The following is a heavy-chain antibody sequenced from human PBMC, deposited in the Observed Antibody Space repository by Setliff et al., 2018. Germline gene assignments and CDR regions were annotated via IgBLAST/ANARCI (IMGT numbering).Heavy chain of an antibody. V-gene: IGHV3-15*01. CDR2: IKSTTDGGTT. CDR1: GFTFSNAW. D-gene: IGHD3-22*01. J-gene: IGHJ5*02. Sequence: GGSLRLSCAVSGFTFSNAWMTWVRQAPGKGLEWVGRIKSTTDGGTTDYAAPVKGRFTISRDDSKNTLYLQMNSLKTEDTAVYYCSTGYSDSSGYYSDWFDPWGQGTLVTVS. CDR3: STGYSDSSGYYSDWFDP.